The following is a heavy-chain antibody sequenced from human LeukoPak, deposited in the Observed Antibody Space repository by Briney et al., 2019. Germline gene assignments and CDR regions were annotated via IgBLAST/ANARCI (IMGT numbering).Heavy chain of an antibody. D-gene: IGHD6-19*01. Sequence: GGSLRLSCAASGFTFSSYWMSWVRQAPGKGLEWVAHIKQDGSEKYYVDSVKGRFTVSRDNAKNSLYLQMNSLRAEDTAVYYCARDGLYSRGWYPVGAFDIWGQGTMVTVSS. J-gene: IGHJ3*02. CDR3: ARDGLYSRGWYPVGAFDI. V-gene: IGHV3-7*01. CDR2: IKQDGSEK. CDR1: GFTFSSYW.